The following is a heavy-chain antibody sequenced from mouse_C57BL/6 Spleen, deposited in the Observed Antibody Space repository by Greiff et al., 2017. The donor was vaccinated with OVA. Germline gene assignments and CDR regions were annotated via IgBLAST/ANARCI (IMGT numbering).Heavy chain of an antibody. Sequence: QVQLQQSGAELVRPGASVTLSCKASGYTFTDYEMHWVKQTPVHGLEWIGAIDPETGGTAYNQKFKGKAILTADKSSSTAYMELRSVTSEDSAVYYCTRGETNFDDWGQGTTLTVSS. V-gene: IGHV1-15*01. CDR2: IDPETGGT. CDR3: TRGETNFDD. D-gene: IGHD2-13*01. J-gene: IGHJ2*01. CDR1: GYTFTDYE.